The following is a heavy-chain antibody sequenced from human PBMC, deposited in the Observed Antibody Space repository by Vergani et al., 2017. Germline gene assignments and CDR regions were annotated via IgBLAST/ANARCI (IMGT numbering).Heavy chain of an antibody. CDR2: ISYDGSNK. J-gene: IGHJ4*02. CDR1: GFTFSSYG. D-gene: IGHD6-6*01. V-gene: IGHV3-30*18. CDR3: AKESPAGYSSSYFFDY. Sequence: VQLLESGGGVVQPGRSLRLSCAASGFTFSSYGMHWVRQAPGKGLEWVAVISYDGSNKYYADSVKGRFTISRDNSKNTLYLQMNSLRAEDTAVYYCAKESPAGYSSSYFFDYWGQGTLVTVSS.